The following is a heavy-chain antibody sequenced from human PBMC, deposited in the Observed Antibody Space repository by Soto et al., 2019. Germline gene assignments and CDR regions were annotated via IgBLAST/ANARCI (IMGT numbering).Heavy chain of an antibody. V-gene: IGHV4-31*03. D-gene: IGHD6-19*01. CDR2: FYSSGSI. Sequence: TLSLTCFVSGYSITAGGYYWSWIRHHPGKGPEWIGSFYSSGSIIYNPSLRSRVSISGDTSSNQFSMSLTSVTAADTARYYCARMYSSGSGWFHPWGQGTLVTVSS. J-gene: IGHJ5*02. CDR1: GYSITAGGYY. CDR3: ARMYSSGSGWFHP.